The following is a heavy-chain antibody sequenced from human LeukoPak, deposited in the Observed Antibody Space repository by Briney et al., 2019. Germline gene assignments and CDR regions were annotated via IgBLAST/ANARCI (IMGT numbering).Heavy chain of an antibody. J-gene: IGHJ4*02. CDR2: IKNDGTKM. CDR1: GFTFSDYR. D-gene: IGHD4-17*01. V-gene: IGHV3-7*01. Sequence: PGGSLRLSCAASGFTFSDYRMNWVRQAPGKGLEWVASIKNDGTKMYYVDSLKSRFTISRDNSKNSLDLQMNSLRVEDTAVYYCARSTVTDLVKNPFDYWGQGTLVTVSS. CDR3: ARSTVTDLVKNPFDY.